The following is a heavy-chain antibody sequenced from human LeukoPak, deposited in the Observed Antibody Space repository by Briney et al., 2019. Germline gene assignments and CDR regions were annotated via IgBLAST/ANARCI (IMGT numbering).Heavy chain of an antibody. CDR2: IRSKAYEGTT. CDR1: RFPFGDHA. CDR3: TRGPIQLWLYSGMDV. J-gene: IGHJ6*02. D-gene: IGHD5-18*01. Sequence: GRPLRLSFTASRFPFGDHAMRWGRRAPGKGLGWVGCIRSKAYEGTTQNDASVKSRFTLSRDDSKSIAYLQMNSLKTDDTAGYHCTRGPIQLWLYSGMDVWGQGTTVSVSS. V-gene: IGHV3-49*04.